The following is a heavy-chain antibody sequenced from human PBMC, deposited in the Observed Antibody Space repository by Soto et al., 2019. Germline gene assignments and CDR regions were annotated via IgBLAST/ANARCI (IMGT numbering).Heavy chain of an antibody. Sequence: EVQLVESGGGPVKSGGSLRLSCAASGFYFVSYTTNWVRQAPGKGLEWVSSISGDRSYIYYADSVKGRFTISRDNAKNSLFLQMNSLRVEDTAVYYCVRDLSAYNWFDLWGPGTLVTVSS. CDR3: VRDLSAYNWFDL. CDR1: GFYFVSYT. J-gene: IGHJ5*01. CDR2: ISGDRSYI. V-gene: IGHV3-21*01.